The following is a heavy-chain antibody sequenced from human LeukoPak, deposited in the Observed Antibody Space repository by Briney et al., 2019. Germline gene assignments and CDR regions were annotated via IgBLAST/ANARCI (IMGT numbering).Heavy chain of an antibody. V-gene: IGHV1-46*01. Sequence: ASVKVSCKASGYTFTSYYMHWVRQAPGQGLEWMGIINPSGGSTSYAQKFQGRVTMTRDASTSTVYMELSSLRSEDTAVYYCTRRGHSGTYRQGSVAFDIWGQGTMVTVSS. CDR2: INPSGGST. CDR1: GYTFTSYY. J-gene: IGHJ3*02. D-gene: IGHD1-26*01. CDR3: TRRGHSGTYRQGSVAFDI.